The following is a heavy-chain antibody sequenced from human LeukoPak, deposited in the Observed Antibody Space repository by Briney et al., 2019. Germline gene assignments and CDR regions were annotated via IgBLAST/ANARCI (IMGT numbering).Heavy chain of an antibody. CDR3: ARIPYGFSSDWFYSRSAYFQY. CDR1: GFTFSSYA. CDR2: ISKDGSNT. D-gene: IGHD3-9*01. V-gene: IGHV3-30*04. Sequence: GGSLRLSCAASGFTFSSYAMSWVRQAPGKGLEWVAVISKDGSNTSFADSVRGRFTISRDNSINTMYLHMNILRPEDTALYYCARIPYGFSSDWFYSRSAYFQYWGQGTPVTVSS. J-gene: IGHJ4*02.